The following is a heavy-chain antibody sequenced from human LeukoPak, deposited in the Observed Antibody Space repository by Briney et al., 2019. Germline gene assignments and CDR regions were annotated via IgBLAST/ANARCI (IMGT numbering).Heavy chain of an antibody. CDR3: VTWGSGSYVRFDY. J-gene: IGHJ4*02. CDR1: GLTFSSYA. CDR2: ISYDGRNK. Sequence: GGSLRLSCAASGLTFSSYAMHWVRQAPGKGLEWVAVISYDGRNKYYADSVKGRFTISRDNSENTLYMQMSSLRAEDTAVYYCVTWGSGSYVRFDYWGQGTLVTVSS. D-gene: IGHD3-10*01. V-gene: IGHV3-30*04.